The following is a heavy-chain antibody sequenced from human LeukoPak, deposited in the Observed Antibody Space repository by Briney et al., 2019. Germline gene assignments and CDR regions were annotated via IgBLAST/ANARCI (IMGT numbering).Heavy chain of an antibody. V-gene: IGHV3-48*01. Sequence: GGSLRLSCAASGFTFSSYSMNWVRQAPGKGLEWVSYISSSSSTIYYADSVKGRFTISRDNAKNSLYLQMNSLRAEDTAVYYCARRYYDFWSDYYMDVWGKGTTVTVSS. D-gene: IGHD3-3*01. CDR2: ISSSSSTI. J-gene: IGHJ6*03. CDR1: GFTFSSYS. CDR3: ARRYYDFWSDYYMDV.